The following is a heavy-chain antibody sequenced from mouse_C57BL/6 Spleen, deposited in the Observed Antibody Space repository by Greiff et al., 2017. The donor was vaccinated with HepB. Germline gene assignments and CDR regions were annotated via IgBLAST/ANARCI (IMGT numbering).Heavy chain of an antibody. CDR2: IYPGSGST. CDR1: GYTFTSYW. V-gene: IGHV1-55*01. CDR3: ARWGTYYSNYDY. D-gene: IGHD2-5*01. Sequence: QVQLLHPGAELVKPGASVKMSCKASGYTFTSYWITWVKQRPGQGLEWIGDIYPGSGSTNYNEKFKSKATLTVDTSSSTAYMQLSSLTSEDSAVYYCARWGTYYSNYDYWGQGTTLTVSS. J-gene: IGHJ2*01.